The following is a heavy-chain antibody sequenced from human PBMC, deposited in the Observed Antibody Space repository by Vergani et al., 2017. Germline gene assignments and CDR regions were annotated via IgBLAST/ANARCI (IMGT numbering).Heavy chain of an antibody. CDR1: GGSFSTGGQS. CDR2: IHYSENT. Sequence: VQLQESGPGLVKPSQTLSLTCTVSGGSFSTGGQSWTWLRQSARKGLEWIGSIHYSENTNYNPSLKTRVTISVDTSKNQFSLTLTSVTAADTAVYYCASDTHSGQRADRWGQGILVTVTS. J-gene: IGHJ5*02. D-gene: IGHD6-19*01. CDR3: ASDTHSGQRADR. V-gene: IGHV4-61*10.